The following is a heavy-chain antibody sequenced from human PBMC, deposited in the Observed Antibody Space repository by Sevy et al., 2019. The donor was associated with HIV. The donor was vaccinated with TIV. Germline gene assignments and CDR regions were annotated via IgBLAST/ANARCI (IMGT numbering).Heavy chain of an antibody. CDR3: ARSLPHCSGASCWHYFDN. CDR1: GASVSSGSYF. CDR2: IYSSGST. J-gene: IGHJ4*02. D-gene: IGHD2-15*01. Sequence: SETLSLTCTVSGASVSSGSYFWSWIRQPAGKGLEWIGRIYSSGSTNYNPSLKTRVTISVDTSKNQFSLKLSSVTAADTAVYYCARSLPHCSGASCWHYFDNWGQGTLVTVSS. V-gene: IGHV4-61*02.